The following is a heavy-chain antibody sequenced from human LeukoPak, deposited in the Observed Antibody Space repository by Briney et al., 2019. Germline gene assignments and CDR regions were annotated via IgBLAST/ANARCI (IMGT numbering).Heavy chain of an antibody. CDR2: TNPNSGGT. J-gene: IGHJ4*02. CDR3: ASQDVGAAAGSVDY. CDR1: GYTFTGYY. Sequence: ASVTVSCTASGYTFTGYYMHWVRQAPGQGLEWMGWTNPNSGGTNYAQKFQGRVTMTRDTSISAAYMELSRLRSDDTAVYYCASQDVGAAAGSVDYGGQGTLGTVSS. D-gene: IGHD6-13*01. V-gene: IGHV1-2*02.